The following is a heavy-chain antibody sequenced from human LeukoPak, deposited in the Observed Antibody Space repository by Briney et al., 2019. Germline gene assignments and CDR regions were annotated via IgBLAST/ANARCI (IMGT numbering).Heavy chain of an antibody. V-gene: IGHV3-48*03. D-gene: IGHD2-2*01. CDR1: RFTFSSYE. CDR3: AKDCSSTSCPTSDY. J-gene: IGHJ4*02. Sequence: GGSLRLSCAASRFTFSSYEMNWVRQAPGKGLEWVSYITSSGGSTIYYADSVKGRFTISRDNAKNSLYLQMNSLRAEDTAVYYCAKDCSSTSCPTSDYWGQGTLVTVSS. CDR2: ITSSGGSTI.